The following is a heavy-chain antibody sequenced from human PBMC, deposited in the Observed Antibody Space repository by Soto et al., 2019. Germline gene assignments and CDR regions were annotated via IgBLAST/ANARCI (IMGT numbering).Heavy chain of an antibody. CDR1: GFTFSSYS. J-gene: IGHJ4*02. V-gene: IGHV3-21*01. CDR2: ISSSSSYI. CDR3: ARDLPQYDFWSGYYGARFDY. D-gene: IGHD3-3*01. Sequence: GGSLRLSCAASGFTFSSYSMNWVRQAPGKGLEWVSSISSSSSYIYYADSVKGRFTISRDNAKNSLYLQMNSLRAEDTAVYYCARDLPQYDFWSGYYGARFDYWGQGTLVTVSS.